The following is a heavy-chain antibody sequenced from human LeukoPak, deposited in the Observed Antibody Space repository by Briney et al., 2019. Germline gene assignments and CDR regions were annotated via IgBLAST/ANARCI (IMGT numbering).Heavy chain of an antibody. Sequence: GGSLRLSCAASGFTFSSYSMNWVRQAPGKGLEWVSSISSSSSYIYYADSVKGRFTISRDNAKNSLYLQMNSLRAEDTAVYYCVRDAAQQQLAEFDYWGQGTLVTVSS. CDR3: VRDAAQQQLAEFDY. CDR2: ISSSSSYI. V-gene: IGHV3-21*01. D-gene: IGHD6-13*01. J-gene: IGHJ4*02. CDR1: GFTFSSYS.